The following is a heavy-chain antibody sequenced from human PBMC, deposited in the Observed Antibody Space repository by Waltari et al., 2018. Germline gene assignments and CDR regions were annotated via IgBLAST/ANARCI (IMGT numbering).Heavy chain of an antibody. Sequence: EVQLLESGGGLVQPGGSLRLSCAASGFTFSSYAMSWVRQAPGKGLEWVSAISGSGGSTYYADSVKGRFTISRDNSKNTLYLQMNSLRAEDTAVYYCAKDVEMATIRAYYFDYWGQGTLVTVSS. CDR2: ISGSGGST. V-gene: IGHV3-23*01. D-gene: IGHD5-12*01. CDR1: GFTFSSYA. J-gene: IGHJ4*02. CDR3: AKDVEMATIRAYYFDY.